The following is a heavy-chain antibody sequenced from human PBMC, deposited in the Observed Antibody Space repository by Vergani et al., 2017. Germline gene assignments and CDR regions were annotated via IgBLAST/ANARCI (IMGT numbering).Heavy chain of an antibody. CDR2: ISYDGSNK. D-gene: IGHD6-19*01. Sequence: VQLLESGGGVVQPGRSLRLSCAASGFTFSSYGMHWVRQAPGKGLEWVAVISYDGSNKYYADSVKGRFTISRDNSKNTLYLQMNSLRAEDTAVYYCAKDTGYSSGRYADYWGQGTLVTVSS. CDR1: GFTFSSYG. CDR3: AKDTGYSSGRYADY. V-gene: IGHV3-30*18. J-gene: IGHJ4*02.